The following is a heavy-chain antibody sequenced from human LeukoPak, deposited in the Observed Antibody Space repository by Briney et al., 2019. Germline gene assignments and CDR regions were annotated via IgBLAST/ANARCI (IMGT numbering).Heavy chain of an antibody. CDR2: IYYSGST. Sequence: NPSETLSLTCTASGGSISSYYWSWIRQPPGKGLEWIGYIYYSGSTNYNPSLKSRVTISVDTSKNQFSLKLSSVTAADTAVYYCARGEMAVDYWGQGTLVTVSS. V-gene: IGHV4-59*01. CDR3: ARGEMAVDY. J-gene: IGHJ4*02. D-gene: IGHD5-24*01. CDR1: GGSISSYY.